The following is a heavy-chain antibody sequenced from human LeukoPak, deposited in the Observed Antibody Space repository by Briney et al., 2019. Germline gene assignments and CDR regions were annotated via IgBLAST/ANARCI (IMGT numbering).Heavy chain of an antibody. CDR3: ARDLAYSRLDY. CDR2: INPGGSEK. D-gene: IGHD5-18*01. J-gene: IGHJ4*02. Sequence: GGSLRLSCAVSGLTFSSSWMDWVRQAPGKGLEWVASINPGGSEKYSADSVKGRFTISRDNAKNSLYLQMDGLRVEDTAFYYCARDLAYSRLDYWGQGMLVTVSS. CDR1: GLTFSSSW. V-gene: IGHV3-7*01.